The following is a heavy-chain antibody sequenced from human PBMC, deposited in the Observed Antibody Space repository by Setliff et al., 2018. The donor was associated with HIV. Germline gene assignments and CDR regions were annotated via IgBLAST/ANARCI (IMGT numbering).Heavy chain of an antibody. J-gene: IGHJ3*01. CDR3: ATGRHYYDSSDYPANPFDV. D-gene: IGHD3-22*01. Sequence: SVKVSCKASGDTSSTYAINWVRQAPGQGLEWMGQFIPILDITNYAQKFQGTVTINADKSTNTMYLELRSLRSEDTALYYCATGRHYYDSSDYPANPFDVWGQGTLVTVSS. CDR1: GDTSSTYA. V-gene: IGHV1-69*10. CDR2: FIPILDIT.